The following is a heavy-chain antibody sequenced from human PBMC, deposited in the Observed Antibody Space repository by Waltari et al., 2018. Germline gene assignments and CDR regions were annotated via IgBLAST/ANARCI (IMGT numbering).Heavy chain of an antibody. Sequence: QVQLVQSGAEVKKSGASVKVSCKASGYSFTGYAMHWVRQAPGQGLEWMGWINDGNGNTKYSQNFQGRVTLTRDTSATTAYMELTSLRSEDTAVYYCAREGQWPTWGQGTMVTVSS. CDR3: AREGQWPT. V-gene: IGHV1-3*01. D-gene: IGHD6-19*01. J-gene: IGHJ3*01. CDR2: INDGNGNT. CDR1: GYSFTGYA.